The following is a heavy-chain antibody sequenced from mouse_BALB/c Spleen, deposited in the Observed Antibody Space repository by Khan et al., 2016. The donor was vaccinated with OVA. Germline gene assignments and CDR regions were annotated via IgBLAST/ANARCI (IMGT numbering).Heavy chain of an antibody. CDR2: IDPANDNT. J-gene: IGHJ4*01. CDR1: GFNIKDTY. CDR3: ARGGWSYAVDY. V-gene: IGHV14-3*02. D-gene: IGHD1-1*02. Sequence: MQLEESGAELVKPGASVKLSCTVSGFNIKDTYIHWVKQRPEQGLEWIGRIDPANDNTKYDPKFQGKATITSDTSSKTACLQLSRLTSEDTAVCYCARGGWSYAVDYWGQGTSVTVSS.